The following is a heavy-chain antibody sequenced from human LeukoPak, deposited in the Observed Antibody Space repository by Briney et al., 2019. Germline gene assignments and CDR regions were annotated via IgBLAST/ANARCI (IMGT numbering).Heavy chain of an antibody. CDR1: GFTFSSYS. D-gene: IGHD6-13*01. CDR3: AREKYSSSPTGIFDY. Sequence: GGSLRLSCAASGFTFSSYSMNWVRQAPGKGQERVSSISSSSSYIYYADSVKGRFTISRDNAKNSLYLQMNSLRAEDTAVYYCAREKYSSSPTGIFDYWGQGTLVTVSS. V-gene: IGHV3-21*01. J-gene: IGHJ4*02. CDR2: ISSSSSYI.